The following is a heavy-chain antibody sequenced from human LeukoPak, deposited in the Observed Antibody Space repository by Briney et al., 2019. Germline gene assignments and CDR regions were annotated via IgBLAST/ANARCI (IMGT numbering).Heavy chain of an antibody. J-gene: IGHJ4*02. CDR2: IKQDGSEK. Sequence: GGSLRLSCAASGFTFSSYAMSWVRQAPGKGLEWVANIKQDGSEKYYVDSVKGRFTISRDNAKNSLYLQMNSLRAEDTAVYYCAREQLAGFDYWGQGTLVTVSS. V-gene: IGHV3-7*01. CDR3: AREQLAGFDY. CDR1: GFTFSSYA. D-gene: IGHD6-6*01.